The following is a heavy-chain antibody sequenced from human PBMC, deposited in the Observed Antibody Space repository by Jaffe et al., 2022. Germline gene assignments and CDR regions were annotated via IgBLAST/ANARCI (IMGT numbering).Heavy chain of an antibody. CDR1: GFTFGDYA. V-gene: IGHV3-49*04. J-gene: IGHJ4*02. D-gene: IGHD3-9*01. CDR3: TRALRYFDPIEAGY. CDR2: IRSKAYGGTT. Sequence: EVQLVESGGGLVQPGRSLRLSCTASGFTFGDYAMSWVRQAPGKGLEWVGFIRSKAYGGTTEYAASVKGRFTISRDDSKSIAYLQMNSLKTEDTAVYYCTRALRYFDPIEAGYWGQGTLVTVSS.